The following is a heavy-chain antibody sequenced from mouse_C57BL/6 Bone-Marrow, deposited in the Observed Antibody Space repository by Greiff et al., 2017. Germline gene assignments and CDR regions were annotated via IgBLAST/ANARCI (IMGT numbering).Heavy chain of an antibody. V-gene: IGHV2-2*01. CDR2: IWSGGST. Sequence: QLKQSGPGLVQPSQSLSITCTVSGFSLTSYGVHWVRQSPGKGLEWLGVIWSGGSTDYNAAFISRLSISKDNSKSQVFFKMNSLQADDTAIYYCARLYWYFDVWGTGTTVTVSS. CDR1: GFSLTSYG. J-gene: IGHJ1*03. CDR3: ARLYWYFDV.